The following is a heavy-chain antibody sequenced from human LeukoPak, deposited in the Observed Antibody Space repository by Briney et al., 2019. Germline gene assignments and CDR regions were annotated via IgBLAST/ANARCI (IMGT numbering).Heavy chain of an antibody. V-gene: IGHV4-4*07. CDR2: IYTSGST. J-gene: IGHJ6*03. D-gene: IGHD5-24*01. Sequence: PSETLSLTCTVSGGSINSSYWSWIRQPAGKGLDWIGRIYTSGSTNYNPSLKSRVTMSVDTSKNQFSLKLSSVTAADTAVYYCARSEMAGYYMDVWGKGTTVTISS. CDR1: GGSINSSY. CDR3: ARSEMAGYYMDV.